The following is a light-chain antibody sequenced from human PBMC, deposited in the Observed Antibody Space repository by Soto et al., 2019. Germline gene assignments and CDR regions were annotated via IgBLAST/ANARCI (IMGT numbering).Light chain of an antibody. V-gene: IGKV1-33*01. CDR2: DAS. J-gene: IGKJ2*01. CDR1: QDISNY. Sequence: DIQMTQSPSSLSASVGDRVTITCQASQDISNYLNWYQQKPGKAPKLLIYDASNLETGVPSRFSGSGSGTDFTFTISSLQPEDIATYYCQQYDNHPTYTCGQGTKREIK. CDR3: QQYDNHPTYT.